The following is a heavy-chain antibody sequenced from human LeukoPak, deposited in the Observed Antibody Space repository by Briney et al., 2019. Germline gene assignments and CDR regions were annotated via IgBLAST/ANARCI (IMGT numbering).Heavy chain of an antibody. CDR2: ISGSGGST. V-gene: IGHV3-23*01. Sequence: GGSLRLSCAASGFTLSDYWMSWVRQAPGKGLEWVSTISGSGGSTYYAGSVKGRFTISRDNSKNTLYLQMNSLRAEDTAVYSCARGPRDFDWYAYGFDPWGQGTLVTVSS. CDR1: GFTLSDYW. CDR3: ARGPRDFDWYAYGFDP. D-gene: IGHD3-9*01. J-gene: IGHJ5*02.